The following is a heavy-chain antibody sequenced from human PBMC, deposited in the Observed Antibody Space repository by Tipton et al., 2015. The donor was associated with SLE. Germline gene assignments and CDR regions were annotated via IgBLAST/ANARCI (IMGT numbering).Heavy chain of an antibody. J-gene: IGHJ3*02. CDR1: DGSFSGYH. D-gene: IGHD3-16*01. Sequence: TLSLTCAIYDGSFSGYHWSWIRQSPGKGLEWIGEINYSGSTNYNPSLESRGTISIGTSENQLSLRLSSVTAADTAIYYCARGVAHFYDSGSFDIWGQGTLVTVSS. CDR3: ARGVAHFYDSGSFDI. V-gene: IGHV4-34*01. CDR2: INYSGST.